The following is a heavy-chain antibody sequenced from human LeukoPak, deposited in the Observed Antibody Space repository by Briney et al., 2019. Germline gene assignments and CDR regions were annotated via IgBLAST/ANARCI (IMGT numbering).Heavy chain of an antibody. CDR2: LSSSGAGA. Sequence: GGSLRLSCGASGFAFNKFTMSWVRQAPGKGLEWVSSLSSSGAGASYADSVRGRFTISRDNSNNTLFLQLNSLRADDTAVYYCTKRAGLTFDPWGQGTLVTVSS. V-gene: IGHV3-23*01. CDR3: TKRAGLTFDP. D-gene: IGHD3/OR15-3a*01. CDR1: GFAFNKFT. J-gene: IGHJ5*02.